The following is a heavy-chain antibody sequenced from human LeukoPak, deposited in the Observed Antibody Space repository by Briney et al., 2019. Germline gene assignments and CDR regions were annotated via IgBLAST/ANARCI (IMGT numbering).Heavy chain of an antibody. Sequence: GGSLRLSCAASGFRFNSYAMSWVRQAPGKGLEWVSVISGSGASTNYADSVKGRFTMSRDNSQNTLYLQMNSLRAEDTAVYYCAKASELGTGYFDYWGQGTLVTVSS. CDR2: ISGSGAST. D-gene: IGHD7-27*01. J-gene: IGHJ4*02. CDR1: GFRFNSYA. CDR3: AKASELGTGYFDY. V-gene: IGHV3-23*01.